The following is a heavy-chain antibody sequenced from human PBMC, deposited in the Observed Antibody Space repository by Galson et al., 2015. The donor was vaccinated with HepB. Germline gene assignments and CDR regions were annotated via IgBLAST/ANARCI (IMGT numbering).Heavy chain of an antibody. Sequence: PALVKPTQTLTLTCTFSGFSLSTSGMCVSWIRQPPGKALEWLARIDWDDDKYYSTSLRTRLTISKDTSKNQVVLTMTNMDPADTATYYCARIGAAAGRHYYYYYMDVWGKGTTVTVSS. CDR2: IDWDDDK. J-gene: IGHJ6*03. CDR1: GFSLSTSGMC. CDR3: ARIGAAAGRHYYYYYMDV. D-gene: IGHD6-13*01. V-gene: IGHV2-70*11.